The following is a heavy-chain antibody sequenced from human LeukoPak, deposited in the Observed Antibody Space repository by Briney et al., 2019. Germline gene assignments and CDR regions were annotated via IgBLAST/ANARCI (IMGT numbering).Heavy chain of an antibody. D-gene: IGHD6-13*01. J-gene: IGHJ6*03. Sequence: SETLSLTCTVSGGSISSYYWSWIRQPPGKGLEWIGHINYSGSTNYNPSLKSRVTMSVDTSKDQFSLRLSSVTAADTAVYYRARDWFVAAAGHYYYYMDVWGKGTTVTVSS. CDR3: ARDWFVAAAGHYYYYMDV. V-gene: IGHV4-59*01. CDR1: GGSISSYY. CDR2: INYSGST.